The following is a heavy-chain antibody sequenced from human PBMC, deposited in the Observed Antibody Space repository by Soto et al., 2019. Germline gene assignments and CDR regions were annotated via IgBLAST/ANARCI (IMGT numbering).Heavy chain of an antibody. CDR2: IYHSGST. D-gene: IGHD3-16*02. CDR3: AGGVSRLGSLESCV. V-gene: IGHV4-4*02. J-gene: IGHJ4*02. Sequence: KSSETLSLTCAVSGGSISSSNWWCWVRQPPGKGLEWIGEIYHSGSTNYNPSLKSRVTISVDKSKNQFSLKLSSVTAADTAVYYCAGGVSRLGSLESCVWGQGTLVTVSS. CDR1: GGSISSSNW.